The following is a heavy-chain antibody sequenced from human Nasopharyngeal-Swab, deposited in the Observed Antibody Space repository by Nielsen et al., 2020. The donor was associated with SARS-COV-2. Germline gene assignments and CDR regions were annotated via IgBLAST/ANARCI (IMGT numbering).Heavy chain of an antibody. CDR1: GGTVRNSG. D-gene: IGHD4-17*01. CDR2: IIPALGTP. V-gene: IGHV1-69*13. CDR3: AKVRTNYGMGLNGALDP. J-gene: IGHJ5*02. Sequence: SVNVSCKSSGGTVRNSGLSWVRQAPGQGLVWMGGIIPALGTPLYAQKFQGRVTISADEFTTTTYMELSRLRSQGTAVYYCAKVRTNYGMGLNGALDPWGQGTLITVSS.